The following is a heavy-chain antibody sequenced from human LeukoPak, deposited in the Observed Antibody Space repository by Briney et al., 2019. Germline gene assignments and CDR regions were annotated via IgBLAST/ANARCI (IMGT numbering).Heavy chain of an antibody. CDR2: INWNGGST. J-gene: IGHJ4*02. CDR1: EFIFDDYA. V-gene: IGHV3-20*04. CDR3: ARDGGRREDY. D-gene: IGHD2-15*01. Sequence: GGSLRLSCAASEFIFDDYAMSWVRQGPGKGLEWVSGINWNGGSTGYADSVKGRFTISRDNAKRYLYLQMNSLRAEDTALYYCARDGGRREDYWGQGALVTVSS.